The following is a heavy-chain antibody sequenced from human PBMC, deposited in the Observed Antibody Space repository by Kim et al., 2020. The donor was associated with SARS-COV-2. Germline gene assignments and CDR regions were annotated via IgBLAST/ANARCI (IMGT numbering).Heavy chain of an antibody. Sequence: YAESVKCRFTISRDDSKNTAYLQMNSLKTEDTAVYYCTRVGLGGYGDIDYWGQGTLVTVSS. CDR3: TRVGLGGYGDIDY. D-gene: IGHD4-17*01. V-gene: IGHV3-73*01. J-gene: IGHJ4*02.